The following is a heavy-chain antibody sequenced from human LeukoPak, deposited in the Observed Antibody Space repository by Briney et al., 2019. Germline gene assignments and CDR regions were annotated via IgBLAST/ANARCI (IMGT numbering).Heavy chain of an antibody. Sequence: GGSLRLSCAASGFTFDDYTMHWVRQAPGKGLEWVSAISGSGGSTYYADSVKGRFTISRDNSKNTLYLQMNSLRAEDTAVYYCAKLGGYCSGGSCESWFDPWGQGTLVTVSS. J-gene: IGHJ5*02. CDR3: AKLGGYCSGGSCESWFDP. D-gene: IGHD2-15*01. V-gene: IGHV3-23*01. CDR1: GFTFDDYT. CDR2: ISGSGGST.